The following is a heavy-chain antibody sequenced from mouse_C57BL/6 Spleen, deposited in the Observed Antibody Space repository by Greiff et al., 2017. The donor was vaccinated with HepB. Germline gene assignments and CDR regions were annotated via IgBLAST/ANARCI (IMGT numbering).Heavy chain of an antibody. D-gene: IGHD2-13*01. Sequence: QVQLQQPGTELVKPGASVKLSCKASGYTFTSYWMHWVKQRPGQGLEWIGNINPSNGGTNYNEKFKSKATLTVDKSSSTAYMQLSSLTSEDSAVYYWSRGSGFYDDYYYFDYWGQGTTLTVSS. J-gene: IGHJ2*01. CDR3: SRGSGFYDDYYYFDY. CDR2: INPSNGGT. V-gene: IGHV1-53*01. CDR1: GYTFTSYW.